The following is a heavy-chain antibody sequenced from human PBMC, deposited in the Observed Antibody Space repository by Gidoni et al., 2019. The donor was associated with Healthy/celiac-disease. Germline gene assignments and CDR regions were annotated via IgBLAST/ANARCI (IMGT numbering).Heavy chain of an antibody. CDR3: ARWYRATDYDILTGYYTYYYYMDV. V-gene: IGHV3-74*01. D-gene: IGHD3-9*01. CDR1: GFTFSSYW. J-gene: IGHJ6*03. Sequence: EVQLVESGGGLVQPGGSLRLSCAASGFTFSSYWMHWVRQAPGKGLVWVSRINSDGSSTSYADSVKGRFTISRDNAKNTLYLQMNSLRAEDTAVYYCARWYRATDYDILTGYYTYYYYMDVWGKGTTVTVSS. CDR2: INSDGSST.